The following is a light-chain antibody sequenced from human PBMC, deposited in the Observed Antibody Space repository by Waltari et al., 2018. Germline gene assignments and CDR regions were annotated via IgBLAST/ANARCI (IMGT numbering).Light chain of an antibody. CDR2: RAS. Sequence: DILMTQFPDSLAVSLGERATINCKSSQSFLSTSNDRNYLAWYQQKPGQPPRLLIYRASTRESGVPDRFSGSGSRTDFTLTISSLQAEDVAVYYCQQYYSTPTFGPGTKVDI. V-gene: IGKV4-1*01. CDR3: QQYYSTPT. J-gene: IGKJ3*01. CDR1: QSFLSTSNDRNY.